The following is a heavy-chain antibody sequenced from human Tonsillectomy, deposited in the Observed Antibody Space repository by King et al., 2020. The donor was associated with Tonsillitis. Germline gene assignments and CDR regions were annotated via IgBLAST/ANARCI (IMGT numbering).Heavy chain of an antibody. CDR2: ISSSSSTI. D-gene: IGHD2-2*01. Sequence: DVQLVESGGGLVQPGGSLRLSCAASGFTFSSYSMNWVRQAPGKGLEWVSYISSSSSTIYYADSVKGRFTISRDNAKNSLYLQMNSLRDEDTAVYYCARDPVEDIVVVPAPNWFDPWGQGTLVTVSS. CDR1: GFTFSSYS. CDR3: ARDPVEDIVVVPAPNWFDP. V-gene: IGHV3-48*02. J-gene: IGHJ5*02.